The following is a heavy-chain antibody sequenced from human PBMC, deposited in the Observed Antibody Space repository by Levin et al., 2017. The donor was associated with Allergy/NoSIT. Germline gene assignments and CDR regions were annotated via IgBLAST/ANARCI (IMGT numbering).Heavy chain of an antibody. CDR1: GGSISSYY. CDR2: IYYSGST. J-gene: IGHJ4*02. V-gene: IGHV4-59*01. CDR3: ARDPYSGILDY. Sequence: SETLSLTCTVSGGSISSYYWSWIRQPPGKGLEWIGYIYYSGSTNYNPSLKSRVIISVDTSKNQFSLKLSSVTAADTAVYYCARDPYSGILDYWGQGTLVTVSS. D-gene: IGHD6-19*01.